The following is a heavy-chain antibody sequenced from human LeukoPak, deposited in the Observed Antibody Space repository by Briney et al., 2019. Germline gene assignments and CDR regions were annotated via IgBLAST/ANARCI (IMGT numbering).Heavy chain of an antibody. CDR2: ISYDGSNK. Sequence: GGSLRLSCAASGFTFSSYAMHWVRQAPGKGLEWVAVISYDGSNKYYADSVKGRFTISRDNSKNTLYLQMNSLRAEDTAVYYCASGILQWLSPNDYWGQGTLVTVSS. V-gene: IGHV3-30*04. J-gene: IGHJ4*02. D-gene: IGHD6-19*01. CDR3: ASGILQWLSPNDY. CDR1: GFTFSSYA.